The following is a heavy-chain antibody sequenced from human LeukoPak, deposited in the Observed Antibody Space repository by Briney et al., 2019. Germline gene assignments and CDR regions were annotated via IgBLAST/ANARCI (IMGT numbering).Heavy chain of an antibody. CDR3: ARHPGVGANDTFDL. D-gene: IGHD1-26*01. V-gene: IGHV4-59*08. CDR2: VYNSGNT. Sequence: SETLSLTCTVSGASISTYYWSWIRQPPGKGLEWIGYVYNSGNTYYNPSLNSRASISEDTSKNPLSLKVNSVTAADTAVYYCARHPGVGANDTFDLWGQGTMVTISS. J-gene: IGHJ3*01. CDR1: GASISTYY.